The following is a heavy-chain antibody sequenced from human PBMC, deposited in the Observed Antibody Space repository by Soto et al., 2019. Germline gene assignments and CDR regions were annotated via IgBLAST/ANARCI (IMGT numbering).Heavy chain of an antibody. CDR1: GFSLSTSGVG. D-gene: IGHD1-26*01. J-gene: IGHJ4*02. CDR2: IYWDDDK. Sequence: KESGPTLVKPTQTLTLTCTFSGFSLSTSGVGVGWIRQPPGKALEWLALIYWDDDKRYSPSLKSRLTITQDTSKNQVVLTMTNMDPVDTAAYDGAHTGIVGVDFDYWGQGTLVTVSS. CDR3: AHTGIVGVDFDY. V-gene: IGHV2-5*02.